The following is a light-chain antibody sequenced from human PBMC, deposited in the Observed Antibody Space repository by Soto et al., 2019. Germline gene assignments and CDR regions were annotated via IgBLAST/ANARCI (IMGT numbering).Light chain of an antibody. J-gene: IGKJ1*01. V-gene: IGKV3-20*01. Sequence: EIVLTQSPGTLPLSPGERATLSCRASQSVSSSYLAWYQQKPGQAPRLLIYGASSRATGIPDRFSGSGSGTDFTLTISRLDPEDFAVYYCQQYGSSPLTFGQGTKVEIK. CDR1: QSVSSSY. CDR2: GAS. CDR3: QQYGSSPLT.